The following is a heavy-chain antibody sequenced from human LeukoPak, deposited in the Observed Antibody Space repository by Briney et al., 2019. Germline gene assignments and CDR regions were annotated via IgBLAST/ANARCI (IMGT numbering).Heavy chain of an antibody. CDR3: ARRGYSYGYGFDY. CDR1: GYTFTGYY. V-gene: IGHV1-2*02. CDR2: INPNSGGT. D-gene: IGHD5-18*01. Sequence: GASVKVSCKASGYTFTGYYMHWVRQAPGQGLEWMGWINPNSGGTNYAQKFQGRVTMTRDTSISTAYMELSRLRSDDTAVYYCARRGYSYGYGFDYWGQGTLVTVSS. J-gene: IGHJ4*02.